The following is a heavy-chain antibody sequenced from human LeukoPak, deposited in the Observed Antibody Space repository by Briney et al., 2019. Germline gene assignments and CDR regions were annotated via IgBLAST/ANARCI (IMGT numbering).Heavy chain of an antibody. CDR1: GYTFTNYA. Sequence: ASVKVSCKASGYTFTNYAIHWVRQAPGQRLEWMGWINAGNGNTKYSQKFQGRVTMTRDTSTSTVYMELSSLRSEDTAVYYCARETDSKGDYWGQGTLVTVPS. V-gene: IGHV1-3*01. CDR2: INAGNGNT. D-gene: IGHD2/OR15-2a*01. CDR3: ARETDSKGDY. J-gene: IGHJ4*02.